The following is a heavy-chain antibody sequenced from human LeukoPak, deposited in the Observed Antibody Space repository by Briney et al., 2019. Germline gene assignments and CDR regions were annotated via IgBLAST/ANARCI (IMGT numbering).Heavy chain of an antibody. J-gene: IGHJ3*02. D-gene: IGHD3-10*01. CDR3: AREFGAFDI. Sequence: PGGSLRLSCAASGFTFSNYGMSWVRQAPGKGLEWVSAITATSSSTHDADSVQGRFTISRDNSKNTLYLQMNSLRAEDTAVYYCAREFGAFDIWGQGTMVTVSS. CDR2: ITATSSST. V-gene: IGHV3-23*01. CDR1: GFTFSNYG.